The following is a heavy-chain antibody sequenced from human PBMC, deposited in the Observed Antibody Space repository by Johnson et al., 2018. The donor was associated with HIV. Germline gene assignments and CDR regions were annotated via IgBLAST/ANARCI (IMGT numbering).Heavy chain of an antibody. CDR3: ARSKDWSGGSCPDAFDI. J-gene: IGHJ3*02. D-gene: IGHD2-15*01. CDR2: ISYDGSNK. V-gene: IGHV3-30*04. Sequence: QVQLVESGGGVVQPGRSLRLSCAASGFTFSQFAMHWVRQAPGKGLAWVAIISYDGSNKYYADSVKGRFTISRDNSKNSLFLQMNSLRAEDTAVYYCARSKDWSGGSCPDAFDIWGKGTMLIVSS. CDR1: GFTFSQFA.